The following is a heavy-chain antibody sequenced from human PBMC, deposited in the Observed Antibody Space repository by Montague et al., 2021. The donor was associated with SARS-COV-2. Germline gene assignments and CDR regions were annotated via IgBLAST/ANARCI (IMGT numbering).Heavy chain of an antibody. CDR2: TYYRSKWYN. Sequence: CAIPGDSVSSNSAAWNWIRQSPSRGLEWLGRTYYRSKWYNDYAVSVKSRITINPDTSKNQFSLQLNSVTPEDTAVYYCARQPLGYDFVYYYYGMDVWGQGTTVTVSS. V-gene: IGHV6-1*01. CDR3: ARQPLGYDFVYYYYGMDV. CDR1: GDSVSSNSAA. D-gene: IGHD5-12*01. J-gene: IGHJ6*02.